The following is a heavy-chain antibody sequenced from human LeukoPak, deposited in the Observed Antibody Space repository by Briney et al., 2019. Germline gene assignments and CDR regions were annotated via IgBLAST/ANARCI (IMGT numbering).Heavy chain of an antibody. V-gene: IGHV4-4*02. J-gene: IGHJ4*02. CDR1: GGSISGSNW. D-gene: IGHD1/OR15-1a*01. CDR2: MYHSGST. CDR3: VTRGTASRLLDS. Sequence: SETLSLTCVVSGGSISGSNWWSWVRQPPGKGLEWIGEMYHSGSTNYNPSLKSRVTISVDKSNNQFSLKLSSVTAADTAVYYCVTRGTASRLLDSWGQGTLVTVSS.